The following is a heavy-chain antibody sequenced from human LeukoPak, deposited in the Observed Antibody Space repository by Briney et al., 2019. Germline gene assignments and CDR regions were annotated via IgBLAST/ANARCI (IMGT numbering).Heavy chain of an antibody. D-gene: IGHD3-3*01. J-gene: IGHJ4*02. CDR3: VKEYHSRGFGAYFDY. Sequence: GGSLRLSCTASKFTFSHYGMQWVRQAPGKGLEWVAVISSDGSIKVYADSVRGRFTLSRDNSINTVDLQMNSLRAEDTAVYYCVKEYHSRGFGAYFDYWGQGTLVTVSS. CDR2: ISSDGSIK. V-gene: IGHV3-30*18. CDR1: KFTFSHYG.